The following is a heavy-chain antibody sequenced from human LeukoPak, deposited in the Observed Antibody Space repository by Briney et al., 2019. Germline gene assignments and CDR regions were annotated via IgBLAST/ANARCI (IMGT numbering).Heavy chain of an antibody. J-gene: IGHJ4*02. D-gene: IGHD3-9*01. CDR3: AKDRKMLLRYFDCFDY. CDR1: GFTFSGYA. CDR2: ISGSGGST. V-gene: IGHV3-23*01. Sequence: PGGSLRLSCAASGFTFSGYAMNWVRQAPGKGLEWVSTISGSGGSTDYADSVKGRFTISRDNSKNTLYLQMNSLRAEDTAVYYCAKDRKMLLRYFDCFDYWGQGTLVTVSS.